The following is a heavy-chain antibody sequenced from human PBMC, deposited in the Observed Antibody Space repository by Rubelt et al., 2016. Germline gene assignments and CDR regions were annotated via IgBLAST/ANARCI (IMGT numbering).Heavy chain of an antibody. CDR3: ARTGDDSSSWYGFDY. V-gene: IGHV1-2*02. CDR1: H. J-gene: IGHJ4*02. Sequence: HMHWVRQAPGQGLEWMGWINPDSGGTNYAPKLQGRVTMTRDTSISTAYMELSRLRSDDTAVYYCARTGDDSSSWYGFDYWGQGTLVTVSS. D-gene: IGHD6-13*01. CDR2: INPDSGGT.